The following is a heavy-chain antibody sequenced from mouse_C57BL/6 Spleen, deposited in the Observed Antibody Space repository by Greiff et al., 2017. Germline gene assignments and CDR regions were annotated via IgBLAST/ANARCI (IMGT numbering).Heavy chain of an antibody. Sequence: QVQLQQPGAELVRPGTSVKLSCKASGYTFTSYWMHWVKQRPGQGLEWIGVIDPSDSYTNYNQKFKGKATLTVDTSSSTAYMQLSSLTSEDSAVYYCARPDGSSYGFYFDYWGQGTTLTVSS. V-gene: IGHV1-59*01. CDR2: IDPSDSYT. D-gene: IGHD1-1*01. CDR1: GYTFTSYW. CDR3: ARPDGSSYGFYFDY. J-gene: IGHJ2*01.